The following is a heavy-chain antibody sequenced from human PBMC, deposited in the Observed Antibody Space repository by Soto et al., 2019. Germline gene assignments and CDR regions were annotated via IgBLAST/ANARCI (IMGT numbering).Heavy chain of an antibody. CDR1: GGTFSSYA. D-gene: IGHD5-18*01. Sequence: SVKVSCKASGGTFSSYAISLVRQAPGPGLEWMGGIIPLFGTPNYAQKFQGRITITADESTSTAYMELSSLRSEDTAVYYCARLYSGWFDPWGQGTLVTVSS. CDR2: IIPLFGTP. V-gene: IGHV1-69*13. J-gene: IGHJ5*02. CDR3: ARLYSGWFDP.